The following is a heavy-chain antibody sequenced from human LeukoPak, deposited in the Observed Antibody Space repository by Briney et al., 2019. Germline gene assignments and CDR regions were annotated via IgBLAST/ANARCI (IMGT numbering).Heavy chain of an antibody. CDR2: ISGSGGST. D-gene: IGHD3-10*01. CDR3: AKDVKRITMVRGRYYFDY. V-gene: IGHV3-23*01. CDR1: GFTFSSYA. Sequence: GGSLRLSCAASGFTFSSYAMSWVRQAPGKGLEWVSAISGSGGSTYYADSVKGRFTISRDNSKNTLYLQMNSLRAEDTAVYYCAKDVKRITMVRGRYYFDYWGQGTLVTVSS. J-gene: IGHJ4*02.